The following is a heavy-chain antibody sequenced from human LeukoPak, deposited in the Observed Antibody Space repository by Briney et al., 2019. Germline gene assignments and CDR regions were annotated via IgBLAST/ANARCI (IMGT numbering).Heavy chain of an antibody. CDR1: GFTFDDYA. V-gene: IGHV3-9*01. Sequence: GGSLRLSCAASGFTFDDYAMHWVRQAPGKGLEWVSGISWNSGSIGYADFVKGRFTISRDNAKNSLYLQMNSLRAEDTALYYCAKGNDYEPPYYYYGMDVWGQGTTVTVSS. CDR3: AKGNDYEPPYYYYGMDV. CDR2: ISWNSGSI. D-gene: IGHD3-16*01. J-gene: IGHJ6*02.